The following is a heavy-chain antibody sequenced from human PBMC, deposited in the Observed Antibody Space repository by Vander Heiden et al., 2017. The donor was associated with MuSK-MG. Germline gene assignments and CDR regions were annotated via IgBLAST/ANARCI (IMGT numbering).Heavy chain of an antibody. CDR2: ISWNSGSI. CDR1: GFTVDDYA. CDR3: AKDGGAVAGTGPFDY. J-gene: IGHJ4*02. D-gene: IGHD6-19*01. Sequence: EVQLVESGGGLVQPGRSLRLSCAASGFTVDDYAMHWVRQAPGKGLEWVSGISWNSGSIGYADSVKGRFTISRDNAKNSLYLQMNSLRAEDTALYYCAKDGGAVAGTGPFDYWGQGTLVTVSS. V-gene: IGHV3-9*01.